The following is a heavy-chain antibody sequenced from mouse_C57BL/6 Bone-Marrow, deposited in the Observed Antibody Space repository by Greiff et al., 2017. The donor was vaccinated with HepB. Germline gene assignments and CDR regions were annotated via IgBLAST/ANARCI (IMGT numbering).Heavy chain of an antibody. CDR1: GFTFSSYT. D-gene: IGHD2-12*01. CDR3: ARHSNYIYPYYAMDY. V-gene: IGHV5-9*01. Sequence: EVQRVESGGGLVKPGGSLKLSCAASGFTFSSYTMSWVRQTPEKRLEWVATISGGGGNTYYPDSVKGRFTISRDNAKNTRYLQMSSLRSEDTALYYCARHSNYIYPYYAMDYWGQGTSVTVSS. J-gene: IGHJ4*01. CDR2: ISGGGGNT.